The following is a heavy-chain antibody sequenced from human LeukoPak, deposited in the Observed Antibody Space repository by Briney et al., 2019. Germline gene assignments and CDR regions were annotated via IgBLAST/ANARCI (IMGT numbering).Heavy chain of an antibody. CDR2: VNSVGGST. J-gene: IGHJ3*02. Sequence: GGSLRLSCGASGFIFSTYWWHWFRQPPGRGLVWVSRVNSVGGSTRYADSVKGRFTVSIDNARNPLSLQMTCLSAEDTAVYYFSRGDYGGDSHAFDIWRPGTMVTVRS. V-gene: IGHV3-74*01. D-gene: IGHD4-23*01. CDR3: SRGDYGGDSHAFDI. CDR1: GFIFSTYW.